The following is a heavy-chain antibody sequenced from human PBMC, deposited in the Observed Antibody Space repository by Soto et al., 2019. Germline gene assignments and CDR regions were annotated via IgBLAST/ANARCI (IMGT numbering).Heavy chain of an antibody. CDR2: INPSGGST. J-gene: IGHJ6*02. V-gene: IGHV1-46*01. CDR3: ARTVGYYYGMDV. D-gene: IGHD4-17*01. Sequence: GASVKVSCTASGYTFTSYYRHWVRQAPGQGLEWMGIINPSGGSTSYAQKFQGRVTITRDTSASTAYMELSSLRSEDTAVYYCARTVGYYYGMDVWGQGTTVTVSS. CDR1: GYTFTSYY.